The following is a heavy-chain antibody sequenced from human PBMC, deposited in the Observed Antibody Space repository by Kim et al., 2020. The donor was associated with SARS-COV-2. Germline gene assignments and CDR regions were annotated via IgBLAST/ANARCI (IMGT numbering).Heavy chain of an antibody. Sequence: KVPGRVTIPADESTSTAYMALSSLRSEDTAVYYCARATYDSSGYYSYFDYWGQGTLVTVSS. J-gene: IGHJ4*02. CDR3: ARATYDSSGYYSYFDY. D-gene: IGHD3-22*01. V-gene: IGHV1-69*01.